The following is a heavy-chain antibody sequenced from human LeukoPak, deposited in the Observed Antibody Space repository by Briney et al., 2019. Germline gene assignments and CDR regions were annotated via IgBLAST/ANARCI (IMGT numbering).Heavy chain of an antibody. CDR3: ARKPDSRNWFDP. D-gene: IGHD1-14*01. Sequence: PSETLSLTCTVSGGSISSYYWSWIRQPPGKGLEWIGYIYYDGSIYYNPSLRSRVTMSVDTSKNQFSLRLNSVTAVDTAVYYCARKPDSRNWFDPWGQGTLVIVSS. V-gene: IGHV4-59*04. J-gene: IGHJ5*02. CDR2: IYYDGSI. CDR1: GGSISSYY.